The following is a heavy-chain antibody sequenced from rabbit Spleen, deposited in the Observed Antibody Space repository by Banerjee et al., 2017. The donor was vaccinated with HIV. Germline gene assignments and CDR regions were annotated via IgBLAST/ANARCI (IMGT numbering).Heavy chain of an antibody. J-gene: IGHJ4*01. CDR1: GVSFSDKDV. CDR2: INIATGKS. Sequence: EQLEESGGGLVKPEGSLTLTCKASGVSFSDKDVMCWVRQAPGKGLEWIACINIATGKSVYASWAKGRFTITKTSSTTVTLQMTSLTAADTAIYFCARWDHDVGVTGFNLWGPGTLVTVS. CDR3: ARWDHDVGVTGFNL. V-gene: IGHV1S45*01. D-gene: IGHD2-1*01.